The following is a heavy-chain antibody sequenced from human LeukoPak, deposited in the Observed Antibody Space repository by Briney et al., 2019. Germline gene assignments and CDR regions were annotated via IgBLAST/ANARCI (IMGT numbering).Heavy chain of an antibody. D-gene: IGHD6-19*01. CDR2: IPYDGSDK. Sequence: PGRSLRLSCAASGFTFSRYAMHWVRQAPGKGLDWVAVIPYDGSDKYYADSVKGRFTISRDNSKNTLYLQMNSLRAEDTAVYYCAKVVDGQWLVRGWFDPWGQGTLVTVSS. V-gene: IGHV3-30-3*01. J-gene: IGHJ5*02. CDR3: AKVVDGQWLVRGWFDP. CDR1: GFTFSRYA.